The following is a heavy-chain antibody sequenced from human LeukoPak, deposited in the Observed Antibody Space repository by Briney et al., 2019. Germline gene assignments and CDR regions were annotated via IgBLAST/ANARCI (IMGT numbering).Heavy chain of an antibody. CDR3: ARPDYGDTPPRY. D-gene: IGHD4-17*01. CDR2: INAGNGNT. CDR1: GYTFTNYA. Sequence: ASVKVSCKASGYTFTNYAMHWVRQAPGQRLEWMGWINAGNGNTKYSQKLQGRVTVTRDTSASTAYMELSSLRSEDTAVYYCARPDYGDTPPRYWGQGTLVTVSS. V-gene: IGHV1-3*01. J-gene: IGHJ4*02.